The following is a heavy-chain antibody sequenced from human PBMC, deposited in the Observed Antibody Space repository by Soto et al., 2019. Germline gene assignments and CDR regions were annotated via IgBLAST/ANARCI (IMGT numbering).Heavy chain of an antibody. CDR3: AKGCPDGFCSGGRCYFDY. V-gene: IGHV3-9*01. CDR1: GFTFDDYA. D-gene: IGHD2-15*01. J-gene: IGHJ4*02. CDR2: ISWNSNII. Sequence: EVQLVESGGGLVQPGRSLRLSCAASGFTFDDYAMHWVRRVPGKGLEWVSSISWNSNIIGYADSVKGRFTISRDNAKNSLYLQMNSLRPEDTALYYCAKGCPDGFCSGGRCYFDYWGQGTLVTVSS.